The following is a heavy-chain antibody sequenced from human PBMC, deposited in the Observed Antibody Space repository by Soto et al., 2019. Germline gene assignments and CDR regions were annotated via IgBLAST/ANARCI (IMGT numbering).Heavy chain of an antibody. CDR3: ARLTRGVYDSGLLWEKFDY. V-gene: IGHV2-5*02. CDR2: VYWDDDK. J-gene: IGHJ4*02. D-gene: IGHD5-12*01. Sequence: QITVKESGLTLVKPTQTLTLTCTFSGFSLSSNGMGVGWIRQSPGKALEWLALVYWDDDKRYSPSLRSRLTITQDTSKNQVALTMTNMDPLDTATYYCARLTRGVYDSGLLWEKFDYWGQGTLVTVSS. CDR1: GFSLSSNGMG.